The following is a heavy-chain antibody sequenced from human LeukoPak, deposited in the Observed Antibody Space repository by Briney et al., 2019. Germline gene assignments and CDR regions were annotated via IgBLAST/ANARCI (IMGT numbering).Heavy chain of an antibody. CDR3: ARDRGHTVTTQESNWFDP. CDR2: IYYSGST. D-gene: IGHD4-17*01. Sequence: PSETLSLTCTVPGGSISSGGYYWSWIRQPPGKGLEWIGYIYYSGSTYYNPSLKSRVTISVDTSKNQFSLKLSSVTAADTAVYYCARDRGHTVTTQESNWFDPWGQGTLVTVSS. V-gene: IGHV4-30-4*01. J-gene: IGHJ5*02. CDR1: GGSISSGGYY.